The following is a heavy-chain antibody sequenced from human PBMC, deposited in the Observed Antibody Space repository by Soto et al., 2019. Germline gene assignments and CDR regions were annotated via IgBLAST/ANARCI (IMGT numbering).Heavy chain of an antibody. Sequence: EVPLVESGGGLVQPGESLRVSCAASGFTFSTYWMTWVRQAPGKGLEWVANIKQDGSEKFYVGSVRGRFTISRDNAKNSMYLQMNSLRADDTAVYYCARRSSGRLTTAWAPLDWWGQGTLVTVSS. V-gene: IGHV3-7*03. CDR1: GFTFSTYW. D-gene: IGHD2-15*01. CDR2: IKQDGSEK. CDR3: ARRSSGRLTTAWAPLDW. J-gene: IGHJ4*02.